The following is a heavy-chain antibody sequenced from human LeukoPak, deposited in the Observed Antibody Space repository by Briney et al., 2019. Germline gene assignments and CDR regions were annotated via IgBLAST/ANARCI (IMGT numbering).Heavy chain of an antibody. CDR1: GFTFSSYW. V-gene: IGHV3-74*01. J-gene: IGHJ4*02. D-gene: IGHD5-18*01. CDR2: INSHGSST. CDR3: ARGGGYSYDYFDY. Sequence: GGSLRLSCAAPGFTFSSYWMHWVRQAPGKGLVWVSRINSHGSSTTYADSVKGRFTISRDNAKNTLYLQMNSLRADDTAVYYCARGGGYSYDYFDYWGQGTLVTVSS.